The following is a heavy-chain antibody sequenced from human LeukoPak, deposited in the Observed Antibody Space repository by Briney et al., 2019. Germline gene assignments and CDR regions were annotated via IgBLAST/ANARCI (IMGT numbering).Heavy chain of an antibody. D-gene: IGHD3-10*01. V-gene: IGHV1-46*01. J-gene: IGHJ4*02. CDR2: INPSGGST. CDR1: GYTFTSYY. CDR3: ARDGYYYGSGSYLPD. Sequence: GASVKVSCKASGYTFTSYYMHWVRQAPGQGHEWMGIINPSGGSTSYAQKFQGRVTMTRDTSTSTVYMELSSLRSEDTAVYYCARDGYYYGSGSYLPDWGQGTLVTVSS.